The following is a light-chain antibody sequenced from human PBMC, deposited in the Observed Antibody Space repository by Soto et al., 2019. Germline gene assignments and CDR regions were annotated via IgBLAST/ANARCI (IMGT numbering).Light chain of an antibody. Sequence: DIQMTQSPSSVSASVGDRVTITCRASRDISSWLAWCQQEPGKAPKFLIYGASKLQRGVPSRVSGIGSGTDFTLTISSLQPEDFGTYYCQQANSFPFIFAQGTKVDIK. CDR1: RDISSW. J-gene: IGKJ2*01. CDR2: GAS. CDR3: QQANSFPFI. V-gene: IGKV1D-12*01.